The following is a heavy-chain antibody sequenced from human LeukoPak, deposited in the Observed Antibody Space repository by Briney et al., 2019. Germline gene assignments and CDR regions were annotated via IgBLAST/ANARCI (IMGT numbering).Heavy chain of an antibody. D-gene: IGHD5-18*01. CDR2: IIPIFGTG. CDR1: GGTFSSYA. V-gene: IGHV1-69*01. CDR3: ARDRVDTAMVPFDY. Sequence: SVKVSCKASGGTFSSYAISWVRQAPGQGLEWMGGIIPIFGTGNYAQKFQGRVTITADESTSTAYMELSSLRSEDTAVYYCARDRVDTAMVPFDYWGQGTLVTVSS. J-gene: IGHJ4*02.